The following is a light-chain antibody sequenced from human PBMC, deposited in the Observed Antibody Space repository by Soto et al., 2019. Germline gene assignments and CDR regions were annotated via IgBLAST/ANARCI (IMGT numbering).Light chain of an antibody. J-gene: IGKJ5*01. CDR2: GTS. CDR3: QKYGNSPIN. Sequence: EVVLTPSPGTLSFSRFERATLSFSASERIYIAYLGWYQPKPGQAPRLLIYGTSSRATGIPDRFSVSGSGTDFTLTISRLEPEDFAVYYCQKYGNSPINFGQGTRLEI. CDR1: ERIYIAY. V-gene: IGKV3-20*01.